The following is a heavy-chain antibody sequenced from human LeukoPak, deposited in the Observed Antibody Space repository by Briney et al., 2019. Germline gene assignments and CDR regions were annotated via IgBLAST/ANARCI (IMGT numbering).Heavy chain of an antibody. CDR3: AKGMCGDLPDY. Sequence: GGSLRLSCAASGFTFSSYAMSWVRQAPRKGLEWVSAISGSGGSTYYAASVKGRFTISRDNAKNTLYLQMNSLRPEDTAVYYCAKGMCGDLPDYWGQGTRVTVPS. CDR1: GFTFSSYA. CDR2: ISGSGGST. D-gene: IGHD2-21*01. J-gene: IGHJ4*02. V-gene: IGHV3-23*01.